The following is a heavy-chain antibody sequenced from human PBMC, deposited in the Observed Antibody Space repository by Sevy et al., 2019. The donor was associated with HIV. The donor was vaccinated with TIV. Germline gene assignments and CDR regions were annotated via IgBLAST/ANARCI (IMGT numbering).Heavy chain of an antibody. D-gene: IGHD4-17*01. V-gene: IGHV3-30-3*01. CDR3: ARDLGSNDYGDYEEY. J-gene: IGHJ4*02. Sequence: GGSLRLSCAASGFTFSSYAMHWVRQAPGKGLEWVAVISYDGSNKYYADSVKGRFTISRDNSKNTLYLQMNSLRAEDTAVYYCARDLGSNDYGDYEEYWGQGTLVTVSS. CDR1: GFTFSSYA. CDR2: ISYDGSNK.